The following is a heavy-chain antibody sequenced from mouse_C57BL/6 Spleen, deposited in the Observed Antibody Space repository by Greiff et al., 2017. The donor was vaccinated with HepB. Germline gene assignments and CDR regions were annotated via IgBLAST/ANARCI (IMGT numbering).Heavy chain of an antibody. V-gene: IGHV1-64*01. Sequence: VQLQQPGAELVKPGASVKLSCKASGYTFTSYWMHWVKQRPGQGLEWIGMIHPNSGSTNYNEKFKSKATLTVDKSSSTAYMQLSSLTSEDSAVYYCARGGTGTNYFDYWGQGTTLTVSS. CDR3: ARGGTGTNYFDY. D-gene: IGHD4-1*01. CDR1: GYTFTSYW. CDR2: IHPNSGST. J-gene: IGHJ2*01.